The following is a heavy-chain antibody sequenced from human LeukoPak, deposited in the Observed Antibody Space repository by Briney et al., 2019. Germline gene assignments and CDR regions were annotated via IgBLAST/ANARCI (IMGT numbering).Heavy chain of an antibody. D-gene: IGHD3-22*01. Sequence: GGSLRLSCAASGFTFSTYNMNWVRQAPGKGLEWVSSISGTGSSTYYTDSVKGRFTISRDNAKNSLYLQMNSLRAEDTAVYYCARDPRNYYDSSGVWGKGTTVTVSS. CDR1: GFTFSTYN. V-gene: IGHV3-48*01. CDR2: ISGTGSST. CDR3: ARDPRNYYDSSGV. J-gene: IGHJ6*04.